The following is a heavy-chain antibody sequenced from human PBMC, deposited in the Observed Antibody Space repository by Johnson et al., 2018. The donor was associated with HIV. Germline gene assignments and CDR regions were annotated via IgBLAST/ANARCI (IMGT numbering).Heavy chain of an antibody. CDR1: GFTFDDYG. CDR2: IRSDGSNK. V-gene: IGHV3-30*02. Sequence: QVQLVESGGGVVQPGRSLRLSCAASGFTFDDYGMHWVRQAPGKGLEWVAFIRSDGSNKYYADSVKGRFTISRDNSKNSLYLQMNSLRAEDTALYYCAKDMWGQGTMVTVSS. CDR3: AKDM. J-gene: IGHJ3*02.